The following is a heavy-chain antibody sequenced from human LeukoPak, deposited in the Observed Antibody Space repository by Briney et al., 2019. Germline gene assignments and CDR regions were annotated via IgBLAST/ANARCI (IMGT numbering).Heavy chain of an antibody. CDR3: ARQASYYDILTGYYSRHYFDY. CDR2: IYYSGRT. V-gene: IGHV4-39*01. CDR1: GGSITSSSYY. J-gene: IGHJ4*02. Sequence: SETLSLTCTVSGGSITSSSYYWGWIRQPPGKGLEWIGSIYYSGRTYYNPSLKSRVTISVDTSKNQFSLKLSSVTAADTAVYYCARQASYYDILTGYYSRHYFDYWGQGTLVTVSS. D-gene: IGHD3-9*01.